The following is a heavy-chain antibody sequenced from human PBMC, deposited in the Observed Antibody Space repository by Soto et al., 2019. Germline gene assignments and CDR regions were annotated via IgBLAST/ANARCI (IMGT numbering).Heavy chain of an antibody. V-gene: IGHV4-39*01. J-gene: IGHJ4*02. CDR1: DGSISSSGDYY. Sequence: QLHLQESGPGLVKPSETLSLTCTVSDGSISSSGDYYWAWIRQPPGKGLEWIGRVHHRGSTYYNPSVRGRVAISVDTTKNQFALKVTSVSAADTAVYYWARLFNHVYGDDYFDSWGQGTLVTVSS. CDR2: VHHRGST. D-gene: IGHD4-17*01. CDR3: ARLFNHVYGDDYFDS.